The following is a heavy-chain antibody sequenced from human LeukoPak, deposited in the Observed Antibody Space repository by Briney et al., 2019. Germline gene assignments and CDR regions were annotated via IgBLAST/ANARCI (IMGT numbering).Heavy chain of an antibody. CDR1: GYTFTGYY. CDR3: AREYYDSSGPILFDY. Sequence: ASVKVSCKASGYTFTGYYMHWVRQAPGQGLEWMGRINPNSGGTNYAQKFQGRVTMTRDTSISTAYMELSRLRSDDTAVYYCAREYYDSSGPILFDYWGQGTLVTVSS. V-gene: IGHV1-2*06. D-gene: IGHD3-22*01. CDR2: INPNSGGT. J-gene: IGHJ4*02.